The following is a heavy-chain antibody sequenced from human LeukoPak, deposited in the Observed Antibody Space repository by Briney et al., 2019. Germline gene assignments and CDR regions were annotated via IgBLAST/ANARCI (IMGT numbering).Heavy chain of an antibody. CDR3: ARADCSGGSCSIDY. V-gene: IGHV1-24*01. D-gene: IGHD2-15*01. Sequence: GASVKVSCKVSGYTLTELSMHWVRQAPGKGLEWMGGFDPEDGETIYAQKFQGRVTMTRDMSTSTVYMELSSLRSEDTAVYYCARADCSGGSCSIDYWGQGTLVTVSS. CDR1: GYTLTELS. J-gene: IGHJ4*02. CDR2: FDPEDGET.